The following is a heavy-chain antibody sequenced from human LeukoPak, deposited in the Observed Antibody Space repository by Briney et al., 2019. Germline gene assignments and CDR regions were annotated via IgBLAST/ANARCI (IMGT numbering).Heavy chain of an antibody. J-gene: IGHJ4*02. Sequence: GASVKVSCKVSGYTLTELSMHWVRQAPGKGLEWMGGFDPEDGETIYARKFQGRATMTEDTSTDTAYMELSSLRSEDTAVYYCATGAYFLRFLEWLEGGWGQGTLVTVSS. V-gene: IGHV1-24*01. CDR1: GYTLTELS. CDR2: FDPEDGET. CDR3: ATGAYFLRFLEWLEGG. D-gene: IGHD3-3*01.